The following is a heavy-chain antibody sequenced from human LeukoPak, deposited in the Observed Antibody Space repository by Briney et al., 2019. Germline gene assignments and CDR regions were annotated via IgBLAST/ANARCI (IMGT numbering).Heavy chain of an antibody. CDR2: INPSGGST. CDR3: AREITMVPYYYFYMDV. D-gene: IGHD3-10*01. Sequence: ASVKVSCKASGYTFTSYYMHWVRQAPGQGLEWMGIINPSGGSTSYAQKFQGRVTMTRDTSTSTVYMELSSLRSEDTAVYYCAREITMVPYYYFYMDVWGKGTTVTISS. V-gene: IGHV1-46*01. CDR1: GYTFTSYY. J-gene: IGHJ6*03.